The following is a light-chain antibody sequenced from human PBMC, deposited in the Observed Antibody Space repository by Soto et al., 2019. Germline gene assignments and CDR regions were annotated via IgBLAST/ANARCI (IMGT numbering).Light chain of an antibody. Sequence: DMQMTQSPASLSASVGDRVTITCRASQSIRNYLNWYQQKPGKAPKLLVFAASSLQGGVPSRFSGSGSGTDFTLTISSLQPEDFVTYYCQQSYSTPFTFGQGTRLEI. CDR3: QQSYSTPFT. CDR1: QSIRNY. V-gene: IGKV1-39*01. J-gene: IGKJ5*01. CDR2: AAS.